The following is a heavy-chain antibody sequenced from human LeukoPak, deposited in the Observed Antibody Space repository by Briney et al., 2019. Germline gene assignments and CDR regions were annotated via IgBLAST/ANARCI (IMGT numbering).Heavy chain of an antibody. CDR2: IWYDGSNK. CDR1: GFTFSSYG. D-gene: IGHD3-3*01. CDR3: ARDGSFWRGYPYYFDY. Sequence: GGSLRLSCAASGFTFSSYGMHWVRQAPGKGLEWVAIIWYDGSNKYYADSVKGRFTISRDNSKNTLYLQVNSLRGDDTAVYYCARDGSFWRGYPYYFDYWGKGTLVTASS. J-gene: IGHJ4*02. V-gene: IGHV3-33*01.